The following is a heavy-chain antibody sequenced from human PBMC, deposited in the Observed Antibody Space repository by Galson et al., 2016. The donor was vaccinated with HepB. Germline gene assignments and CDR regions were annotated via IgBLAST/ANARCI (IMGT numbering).Heavy chain of an antibody. D-gene: IGHD6-25*01. CDR1: GFTFNNYG. CDR3: VRDRAARDTVYYYGMDV. Sequence: SLRLSCAASGFTFNNYGMHWVRQAPGKGLEWVALIWYDGRNKYYADSVKGRFTISRHNSKNTLYLQMNSLRAEDTAVYYCVRDRAARDTVYYYGMDVWGQGATVTVSS. CDR2: IWYDGRNK. J-gene: IGHJ6*02. V-gene: IGHV3-33*01.